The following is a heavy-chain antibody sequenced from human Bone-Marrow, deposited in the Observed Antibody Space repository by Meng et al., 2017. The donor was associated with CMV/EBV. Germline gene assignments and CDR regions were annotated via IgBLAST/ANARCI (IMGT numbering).Heavy chain of an antibody. Sequence: GESLKISCKGSGYSFTSYWIGWVRQMPGKGLEWMGIIYPGDSDTRYSPSFQGQVTISADKSISTAYLQWSSPKASDTAMYYCATSSGTYRDYYYGMDVWGQGTTVTVSS. CDR3: ATSSGTYRDYYYGMDV. CDR1: GYSFTSYW. CDR2: IYPGDSDT. D-gene: IGHD1-26*01. V-gene: IGHV5-51*01. J-gene: IGHJ6*02.